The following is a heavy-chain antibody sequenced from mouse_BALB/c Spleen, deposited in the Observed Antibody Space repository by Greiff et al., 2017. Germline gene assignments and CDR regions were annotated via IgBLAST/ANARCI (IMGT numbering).Heavy chain of an antibody. CDR1: GFTFSSYG. D-gene: IGHD2-13*01. Sequence: EVMLVESGGGLVQPGGSLKLSCAASGFTFSSYGMSWVRQTPDKRLELVATINSNGGSTYYPDSVKGRFTISRDNAKNTLYLQMSSLKSEDTAMYYCARDGDYDYAMDYWGQGTSVTVSS. J-gene: IGHJ4*01. CDR2: INSNGGST. CDR3: ARDGDYDYAMDY. V-gene: IGHV5-6-3*01.